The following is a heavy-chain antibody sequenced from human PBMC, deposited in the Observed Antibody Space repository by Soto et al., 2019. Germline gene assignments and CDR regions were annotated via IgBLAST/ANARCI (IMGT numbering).Heavy chain of an antibody. CDR3: ARVCGGDCHYGMDV. CDR2: IYYGGST. Sequence: QVQLQESGPGLVKPSQTLSLTCTVSGGSISSGGYYWSWIRQHTGKGLEWIGYIYYGGSTYYNPSLKSRVTISVDTSKNQFSLKLSSVTAADTAVYYCARVCGGDCHYGMDVWGQGTTVTVSS. J-gene: IGHJ6*02. CDR1: GGSISSGGYY. D-gene: IGHD2-21*02. V-gene: IGHV4-31*03.